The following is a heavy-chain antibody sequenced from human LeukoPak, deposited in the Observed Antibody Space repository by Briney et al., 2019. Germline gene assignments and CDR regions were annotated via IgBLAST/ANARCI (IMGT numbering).Heavy chain of an antibody. V-gene: IGHV1-46*01. CDR3: ATDAPLYGSGATDY. CDR2: INPSGGST. CDR1: GYTFTSYY. J-gene: IGHJ4*02. D-gene: IGHD3-10*01. Sequence: ASVNVSCKASGYTFTSYYMHWVRQAPGQGLEWMGIINPSGGSTSYAQKFQGRVTMTEDTSTDTAYMDLSSLRSEDTAVYYCATDAPLYGSGATDYWGQGTLVTVSS.